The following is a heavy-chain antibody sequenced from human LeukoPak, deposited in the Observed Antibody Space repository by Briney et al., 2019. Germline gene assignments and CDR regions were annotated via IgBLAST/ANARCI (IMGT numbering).Heavy chain of an antibody. J-gene: IGHJ4*02. CDR3: ARDVLRDSRAFDY. Sequence: SETLSLTCTVSGGSISSYYWSWIRQPPGKGLEWIGYIYYSGSTNYNPSLKSRVTISVDTSKNQFSLKLSSVTAADTAVYYCARDVLRDSRAFDYWGQGTLVTVSS. D-gene: IGHD2-8*01. CDR2: IYYSGST. CDR1: GGSISSYY. V-gene: IGHV4-59*12.